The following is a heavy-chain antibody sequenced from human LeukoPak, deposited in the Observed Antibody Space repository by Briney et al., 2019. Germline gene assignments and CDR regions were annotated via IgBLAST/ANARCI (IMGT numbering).Heavy chain of an antibody. CDR2: IYPGDSDT. CDR3: ARHGGRWELGPDY. Sequence: GESLQISCKGSGSSFTNYWIGWVRQLPGKGLEWMGIIYPGDSDTRYSPSFQGQVTISADKSISTAYLQWSSLKASDTAMYYCARHGGRWELGPDYWGQGTLVTVSS. D-gene: IGHD1-26*01. V-gene: IGHV5-51*01. J-gene: IGHJ4*02. CDR1: GSSFTNYW.